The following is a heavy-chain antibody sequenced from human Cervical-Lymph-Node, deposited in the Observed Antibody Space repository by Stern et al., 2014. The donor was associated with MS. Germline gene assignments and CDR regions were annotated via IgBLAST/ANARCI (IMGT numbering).Heavy chain of an antibody. CDR1: GYTFSSFA. V-gene: IGHV1-18*01. Sequence: QVQLGQSGAEVKKPGASVNVSCKASGYTFSSFAITWVRQAPGQGLEWMGTITVYNGNTNYAQRVQDRVTMTTDTSTNTAYMEVRTLRSDDRALFYWARGWGDPRHWGQGTLVTVSS. CDR2: ITVYNGNT. CDR3: ARGWGDPRH. J-gene: IGHJ4*02. D-gene: IGHD3-16*01.